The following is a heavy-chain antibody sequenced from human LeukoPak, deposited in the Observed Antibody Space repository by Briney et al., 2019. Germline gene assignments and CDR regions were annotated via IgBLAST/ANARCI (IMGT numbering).Heavy chain of an antibody. CDR2: ISGDGGST. D-gene: IGHD3-3*01. CDR1: GFTFDDYA. CDR3: AKGPFLNYDFWSGYPDWFDP. J-gene: IGHJ5*02. Sequence: GGSLRLSCAASGFTFDDYAMHWVRQAPGKGLEWVSLISGDGGSTYYADSVKGRFTISRDNSKNSLYLQMNSLRTEDTALYYCAKGPFLNYDFWSGYPDWFDPWGQGTLVNVFS. V-gene: IGHV3-43*02.